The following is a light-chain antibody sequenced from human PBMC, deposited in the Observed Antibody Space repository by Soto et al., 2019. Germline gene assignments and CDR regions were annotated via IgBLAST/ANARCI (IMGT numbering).Light chain of an antibody. CDR2: GAS. J-gene: IGKJ2*01. V-gene: IGKV3-20*01. CDR3: QHYGSPPYT. CDR1: QSVSSTY. Sequence: EIVLTQSPGTLSLSPGERATLSCRTSQSVSSTYLAWYKQKPGQAPRLLIYGASSRATGIPERFSGSGSVTDFTLTISSLGPKECAVYYCQHYGSPPYTFGQGTKLEIK.